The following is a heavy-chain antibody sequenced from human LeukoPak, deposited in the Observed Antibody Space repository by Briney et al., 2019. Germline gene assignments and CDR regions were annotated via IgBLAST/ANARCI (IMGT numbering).Heavy chain of an antibody. D-gene: IGHD3-22*01. CDR1: GFSFTSYA. CDR3: AKSIVSGFTEGLGDY. CDR2: ISPSGDST. V-gene: IGHV3-23*01. Sequence: GGSLRLSCAASGFSFTSYAMNWVRQAPGKGLEWVSVISPSGDSTYYADSVKGRFTIPRDNSKNTLYLQVNSLSAEDTAVYYCAKSIVSGFTEGLGDYWGQGTLVTVSS. J-gene: IGHJ4*02.